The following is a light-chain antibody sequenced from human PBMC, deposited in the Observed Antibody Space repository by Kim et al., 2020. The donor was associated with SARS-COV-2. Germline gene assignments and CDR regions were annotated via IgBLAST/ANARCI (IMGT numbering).Light chain of an antibody. CDR1: ALPNQY. V-gene: IGLV3-25*03. CDR3: QSSDSSDTFWV. CDR2: EDT. Sequence: SYELTQPPSVSVSPGQTARITCSGDALPNQYAYWFQQKPGQAPVLVIYEDTERPSGIPERFSGSTSGTTVTLTISGVQAEDEADYYCQSSDSSDTFWVFG. J-gene: IGLJ3*02.